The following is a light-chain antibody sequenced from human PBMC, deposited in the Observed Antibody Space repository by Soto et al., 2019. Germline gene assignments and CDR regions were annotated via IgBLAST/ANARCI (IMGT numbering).Light chain of an antibody. CDR3: QHYGSSPPDT. J-gene: IGKJ2*01. CDR2: GAS. CDR1: QSVRSSS. Sequence: EIVLTQSPGTLSLSPGERATLSCRASQSVRSSSLAWYQHKPGQAPRLLIHGASTRATGIPDRFRGSGSGTDFTLTISRLEPEDFAVYYCQHYGSSPPDTFGQGTKLEIK. V-gene: IGKV3-20*01.